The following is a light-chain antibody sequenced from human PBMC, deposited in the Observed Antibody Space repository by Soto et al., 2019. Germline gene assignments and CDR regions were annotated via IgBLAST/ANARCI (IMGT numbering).Light chain of an antibody. CDR3: SSYISTSTLV. V-gene: IGLV2-14*01. J-gene: IGLJ1*01. CDR1: SSDIGGYNY. CDR2: DVV. Sequence: QLVLTQPASVSGSPGQSLTISCTGTSSDIGGYNYVSWYQQHPGKAPKLMLYDVVARPSGVSSRFSGSKSGDTASLTISGLQPEDEADYYCSSYISTSTLVFGTGTKVTVL.